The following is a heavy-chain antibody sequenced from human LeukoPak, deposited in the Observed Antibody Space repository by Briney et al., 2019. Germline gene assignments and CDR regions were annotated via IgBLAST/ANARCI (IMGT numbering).Heavy chain of an antibody. V-gene: IGHV3-43*01. D-gene: IGHD5-24*01. CDR3: AKDRGRWLQFDAFDI. CDR2: ISWDGGST. CDR1: GFTFDDYT. J-gene: IGHJ3*02. Sequence: PGGSLRLSCAASGFTFDDYTMHWVRQAPGKGLEWVSLISWDGGSTYYADSVKGRFTISRDNSKNSLYLQMNSLRTEDTALYYCAKDRGRWLQFDAFDIGGQGTMVTVSS.